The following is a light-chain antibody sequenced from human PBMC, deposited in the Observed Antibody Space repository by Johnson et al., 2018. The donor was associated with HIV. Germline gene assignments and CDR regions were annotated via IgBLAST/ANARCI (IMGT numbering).Light chain of an antibody. V-gene: IGLV1-51*01. Sequence: QSVLTQSPSVSAAPGQKVTISCSGNNSNFGNYYLSWYQHLPGTAPKLLIYDNHKRPSGIPDRFSGSKSGTSATLGITGLQTGDEADYYCGTWDSSLSAYVFGTGTKVTVL. CDR2: DNH. CDR3: GTWDSSLSAYV. CDR1: NSNFGNYY. J-gene: IGLJ1*01.